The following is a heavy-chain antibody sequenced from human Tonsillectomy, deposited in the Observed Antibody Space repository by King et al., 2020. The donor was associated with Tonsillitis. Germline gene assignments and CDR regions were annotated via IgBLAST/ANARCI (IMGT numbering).Heavy chain of an antibody. J-gene: IGHJ6*02. Sequence: VQLQQWGAGLLKPSETLSLTCAVFGGSFSGYYWSWIRQPPGKGLEWIGEINHSGSTNYNPSLKSRVTISADTSKNQLSLKLSSVTRADTAVYYCARGSIAVAVIARRPYDMDVWGQGTTVTVSS. CDR1: GGSFSGYY. D-gene: IGHD6-19*01. V-gene: IGHV4-34*01. CDR3: ARGSIAVAVIARRPYDMDV. CDR2: INHSGST.